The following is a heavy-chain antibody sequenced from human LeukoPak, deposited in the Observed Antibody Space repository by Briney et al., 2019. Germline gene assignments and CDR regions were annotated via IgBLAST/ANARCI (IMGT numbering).Heavy chain of an antibody. CDR2: IIPSFGPA. J-gene: IGHJ6*03. CDR1: GGTFSNFA. D-gene: IGHD4-11*01. V-gene: IGHV1-69*01. CDR3: ARVVPTVTTGYYYCMDV. Sequence: ASVKVSCKASGGTFSNFAISWVRQAPGQGLEWMGGIIPSFGPANYAQKFQGRVTIIADESTSTAYMELSSLRSEDTAIYCARVVPTVTTGYYYCMDVWGKGTTVTVSS.